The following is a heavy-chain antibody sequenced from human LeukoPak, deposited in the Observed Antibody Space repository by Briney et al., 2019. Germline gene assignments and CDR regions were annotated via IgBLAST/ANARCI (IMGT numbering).Heavy chain of an antibody. J-gene: IGHJ6*02. CDR1: GFTFSSYG. V-gene: IGHV3-33*01. D-gene: IGHD3-3*01. CDR2: IWYDGSNK. Sequence: GGSLRLSCAASGFTFSSYGMPWVRQAPGKGLEWVAVIWYDGSNKYYADSVKGRFTISRDNSKNTLYLQMNSLRAEDTAVYYCARGERYYDFWSGYFPYYYYGMDVWGQGTTVTVSS. CDR3: ARGERYYDFWSGYFPYYYYGMDV.